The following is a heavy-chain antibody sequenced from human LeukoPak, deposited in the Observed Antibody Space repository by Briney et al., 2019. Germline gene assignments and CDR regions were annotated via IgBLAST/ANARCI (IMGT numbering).Heavy chain of an antibody. J-gene: IGHJ4*02. D-gene: IGHD5-12*01. CDR2: INWNGGST. CDR3: AKAPPINSGYDQYYFDY. V-gene: IGHV3-20*04. CDR1: GFTFDDYG. Sequence: GGSLRLSCAASGFTFDDYGMSWVRQAPGKGLEWVSGINWNGGSTGYADSVKGRFTISRDNAKNSLYLQMNSLRAEDTALYYCAKAPPINSGYDQYYFDYWGQGTLVTVSS.